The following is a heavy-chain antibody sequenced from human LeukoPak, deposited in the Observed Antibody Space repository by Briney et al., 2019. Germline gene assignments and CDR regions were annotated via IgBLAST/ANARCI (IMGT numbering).Heavy chain of an antibody. CDR3: ARAGGQHLGNFYY. V-gene: IGHV4-61*02. D-gene: IGHD1-26*01. J-gene: IGHJ4*02. CDR2: IFESGKT. Sequence: SETLSLTCSVSGASISSGLYYWNWIRQPAGKGLEWIGRIFESGKTNYNPSLKSRVTISVDTSKNQFSLKMSSVTAADTAVYYCARAGGQHLGNFYYWGRGTLVTVSS. CDR1: GASISSGLYY.